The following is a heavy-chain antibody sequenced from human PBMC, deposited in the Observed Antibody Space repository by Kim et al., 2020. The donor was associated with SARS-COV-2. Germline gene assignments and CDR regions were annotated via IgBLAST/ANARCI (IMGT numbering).Heavy chain of an antibody. CDR2: IYYSGST. J-gene: IGHJ6*03. V-gene: IGHV4-30-4*01. D-gene: IGHD3-10*01. Sequence: SETLSLTCTVSGGSISSGDYYWSWIRQPPGKGLEWIGYIYYSGSTYYNPSLKSRVTISVDTSKNQFSLKLSSVTAADTAVYYCARVGDYYGSGSYYNGPRLYYYYYMDVWGKGTTVTVSS. CDR3: ARVGDYYGSGSYYNGPRLYYYYYMDV. CDR1: GGSISSGDYY.